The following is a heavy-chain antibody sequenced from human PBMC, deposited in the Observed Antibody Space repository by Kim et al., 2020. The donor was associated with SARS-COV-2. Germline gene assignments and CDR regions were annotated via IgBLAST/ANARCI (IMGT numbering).Heavy chain of an antibody. CDR3: ARDAWAQRGTDGFGY. J-gene: IGHJ4*02. V-gene: IGHV3-7*01. CDR1: GFSFNSFW. D-gene: IGHD7-27*01. Sequence: GGSLRLSCAASGFSFNSFWMSWVRQAPGKGLEWLANINQDGSEKKFVDSVKGRFTISRDNAENSVYLQMNSLRVEDSAVYYCARDAWAQRGTDGFGYWGQGTLVTVSS. CDR2: INQDGSEK.